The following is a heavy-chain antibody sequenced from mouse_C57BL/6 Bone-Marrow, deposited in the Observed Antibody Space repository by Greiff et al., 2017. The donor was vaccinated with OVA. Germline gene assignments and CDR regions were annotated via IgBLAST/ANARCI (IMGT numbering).Heavy chain of an antibody. CDR2: INPGSGGT. V-gene: IGHV1-54*01. Sequence: VQLQQSGAELVRPGTSVKVSCKASGYAFTNYLIEWVKQRPGQGLEWIGVINPGSGGTNYNEKFKGKATLTADKASSTAYMQLSSPTSEDSAVYFCERRCYYFDYWGQGTTLTVSS. CDR3: ERRCYYFDY. J-gene: IGHJ2*01. CDR1: GYAFTNYL.